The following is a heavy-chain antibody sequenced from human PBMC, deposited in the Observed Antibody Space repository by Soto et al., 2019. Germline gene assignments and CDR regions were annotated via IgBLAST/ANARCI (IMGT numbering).Heavy chain of an antibody. Sequence: EVQLLESGGGLVQPGGSLRLSCAASGFTFSSYAMSWVRQAPGKGLEWVSAISGSGATTYYADSVKGWFAISRDNSKNTLYMQMTSLRAEDTAVYFCAKDDDGSPWYYFDFWGQGTLVTVSS. V-gene: IGHV3-23*01. CDR3: AKDDDGSPWYYFDF. J-gene: IGHJ4*02. D-gene: IGHD1-1*01. CDR2: ISGSGATT. CDR1: GFTFSSYA.